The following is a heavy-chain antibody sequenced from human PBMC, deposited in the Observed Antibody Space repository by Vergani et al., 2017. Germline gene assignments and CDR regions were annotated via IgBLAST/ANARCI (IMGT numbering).Heavy chain of an antibody. V-gene: IGHV4-39*01. J-gene: IGHJ5*02. CDR3: ARCFRDEGMIYGGTVENWFDP. CDR1: GTSISGSSDY. D-gene: IGHD3-22*01. CDR2: IFYTGTS. Sequence: QLQLQESGPGLLKPSETLSLTCSVSGTSISGSSDYWGWIRQPPGKGLEWIGSIFYTGTSYYNPSLESRATNSVDTSKNQFSLKLKSVTAADTAVYYCARCFRDEGMIYGGTVENWFDPWGQGTLVTVSS.